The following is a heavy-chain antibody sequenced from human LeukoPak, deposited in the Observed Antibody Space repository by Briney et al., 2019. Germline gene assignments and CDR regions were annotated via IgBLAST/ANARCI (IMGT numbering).Heavy chain of an antibody. D-gene: IGHD3-22*01. CDR2: LSYDGSNT. Sequence: GGSLRLSCAASGFTFSTYAMHWVRQAPGKGLEWVAALSYDGSNTYYADSVKGRFTISRDNSKNTLYLQMDSLRTEDTALYYCARGGYYDTTGLNYFDCWGQGTLVTVSS. CDR3: ARGGYYDTTGLNYFDC. V-gene: IGHV3-30*04. CDR1: GFTFSTYA. J-gene: IGHJ4*02.